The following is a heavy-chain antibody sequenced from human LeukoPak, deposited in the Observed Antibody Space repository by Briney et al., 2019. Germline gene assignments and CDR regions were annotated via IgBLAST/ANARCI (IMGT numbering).Heavy chain of an antibody. V-gene: IGHV4-4*08. Sequence: PSETLSLTCTVSGGSISSYHWSWIRQPPGKGLEWIGYIYSSGSTYYNPSLKSRVTISVDTSKNQFSLKLSSVTAADTAVYYCARLDDFWSGYPDYWGQGTLVTVSS. CDR3: ARLDDFWSGYPDY. D-gene: IGHD3-3*01. J-gene: IGHJ4*02. CDR1: GGSISSYH. CDR2: IYSSGST.